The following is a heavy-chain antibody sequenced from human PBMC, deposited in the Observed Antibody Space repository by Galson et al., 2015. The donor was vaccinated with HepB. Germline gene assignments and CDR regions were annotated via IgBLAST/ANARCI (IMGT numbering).Heavy chain of an antibody. Sequence: TLSLTCTVSGGSISSSSYYWGWIRQPPGKGLEWIGSIYYSGSTYYNPSLKSRVTISVDTSKNQFSLKLSSVTAADTAVYYCAFRDVNLYYYDSSGYGDYWGQGTLVTVSS. D-gene: IGHD3-22*01. CDR2: IYYSGST. J-gene: IGHJ4*02. CDR1: GGSISSSSYY. CDR3: AFRDVNLYYYDSSGYGDY. V-gene: IGHV4-39*01.